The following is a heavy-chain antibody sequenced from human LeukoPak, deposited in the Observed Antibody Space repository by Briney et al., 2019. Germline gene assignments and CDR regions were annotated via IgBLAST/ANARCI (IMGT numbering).Heavy chain of an antibody. D-gene: IGHD5-18*01. CDR2: ISWNSGSI. CDR3: ASEGPFGYSLDY. CDR1: GFTFDDYA. V-gene: IGHV3-9*01. J-gene: IGHJ4*02. Sequence: PGRSLRLSCAASGFTFDDYAMHWVRQAPGKGLEWVSGISWNSGSIGYADSVKGRFTISRDNAKNSLYLQMNSLRAEDTALYYCASEGPFGYSLDYWGQGTLVTVSS.